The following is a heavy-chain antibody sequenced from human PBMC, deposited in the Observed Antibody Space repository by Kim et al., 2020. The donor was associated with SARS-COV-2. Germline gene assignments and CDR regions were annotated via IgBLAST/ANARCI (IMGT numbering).Heavy chain of an antibody. V-gene: IGHV3-11*03. D-gene: IGHD6-13*01. Sequence: DSVKGRFTISRDNAKNSLYLQMNSLRAEDTAVYYCARRMGSSSPYWYFDLWGRGTLVTVSS. J-gene: IGHJ2*01. CDR3: ARRMGSSSPYWYFDL.